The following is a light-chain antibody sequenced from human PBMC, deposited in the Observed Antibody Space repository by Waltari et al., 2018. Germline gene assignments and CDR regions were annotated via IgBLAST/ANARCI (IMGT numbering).Light chain of an antibody. CDR2: DVS. CDR3: SSYTSSNTLV. CDR1: SSDVGGYNC. V-gene: IGLV2-14*03. J-gene: IGLJ1*01. Sequence: QSALTQPASVSGSPGESITISCTGTSSDVGGYNCVSWYQQHPGKAPKLMIYDVSNRPAGVSNRFSGSKSGNTASLTIAGLQAEDEADYDCSSYTSSNTLVFGTGTKVTAL.